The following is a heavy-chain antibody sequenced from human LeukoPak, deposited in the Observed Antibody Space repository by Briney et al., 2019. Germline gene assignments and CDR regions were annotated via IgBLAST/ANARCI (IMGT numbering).Heavy chain of an antibody. Sequence: PGRSLRLSCAASGFTFSSYAMSWVPHAPGKGLEWVSAISGSCGSTYYADSVKGRFTISRDNSKNTLYLQMNSLGAEDTAVYYCAASRYSSSWSYFFYWGQGTLVSVS. V-gene: IGHV3-23*01. D-gene: IGHD6-13*01. CDR1: GFTFSSYA. CDR2: ISGSCGST. J-gene: IGHJ4*02. CDR3: AASRYSSSWSYFFY.